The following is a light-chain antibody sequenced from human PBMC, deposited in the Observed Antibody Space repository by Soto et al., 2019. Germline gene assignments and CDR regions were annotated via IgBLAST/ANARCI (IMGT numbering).Light chain of an antibody. V-gene: IGLV1-47*01. CDR3: AAWDDSLSGVL. CDR2: KSN. J-gene: IGLJ2*01. CDR1: SSNIGSNY. Sequence: QLVLTQPPSASGTPGQRVTISCSGSSSNIGSNYVYWYQQLPGTAPKVLIYKSNQRPSGVPDRFSGSKSGTSASLAISGLRSEDEADYYCAAWDDSLSGVLFGGGTKLTVL.